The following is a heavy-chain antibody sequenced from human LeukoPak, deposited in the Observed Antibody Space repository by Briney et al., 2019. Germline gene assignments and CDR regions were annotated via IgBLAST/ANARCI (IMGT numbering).Heavy chain of an antibody. CDR2: IHYSGTT. D-gene: IGHD4-17*01. CDR1: GGSIDSSSYY. J-gene: IGHJ4*02. CDR3: ARRSSRLRHFDF. Sequence: PSETLSLSCTVSGGSIDSSSYYRGWIRQAPGKGLEWIGSIHYSGTTYYNPSLKSRVTISIGASSKQFSLKLSSVNAADTAVYYCARRSSRLRHFDFWGQGTLVTVSS. V-gene: IGHV4-39*01.